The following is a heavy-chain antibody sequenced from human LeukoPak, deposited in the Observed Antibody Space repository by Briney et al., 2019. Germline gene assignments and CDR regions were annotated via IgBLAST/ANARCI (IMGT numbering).Heavy chain of an antibody. CDR1: GFTFSKTW. V-gene: IGHV3-7*01. CDR2: INEDGSEK. Sequence: GGSLGLSCAAAGFTFSKTWMSWVRQAPGEGLAWVASINEDGSEKQYVDSVKGRVTISRDNTKNSLYLQINSLRAEDTAVYYCARDGTAAGLYFDLWGQGTLVTVSS. J-gene: IGHJ4*01. D-gene: IGHD6-13*01. CDR3: ARDGTAAGLYFDL.